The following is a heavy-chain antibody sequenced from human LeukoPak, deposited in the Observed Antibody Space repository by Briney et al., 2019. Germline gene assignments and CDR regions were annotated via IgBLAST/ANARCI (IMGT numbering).Heavy chain of an antibody. V-gene: IGHV3-48*01. CDR3: ASTRSSRYLTFAY. D-gene: IGHD3-22*01. CDR1: EFTFSSDS. J-gene: IGHJ4*02. CDR2: ITNSGNSK. Sequence: GGSQRLFCAASEFTFSSDSMNWVRQAPGKGLEGVSYITNSGNSKSYADSVKGRFTISRDNTKSSLYLQMNGLRAEDTAVYYCASTRSSRYLTFAYWGQGILVTVSS.